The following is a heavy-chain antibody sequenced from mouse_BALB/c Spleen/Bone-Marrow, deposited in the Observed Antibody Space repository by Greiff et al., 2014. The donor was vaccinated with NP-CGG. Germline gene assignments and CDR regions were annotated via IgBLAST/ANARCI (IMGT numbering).Heavy chain of an antibody. Sequence: LVESGAELVKPGASVKLSCKASGYTFTSYWMHWVKQRPGQGLEWIGEINPSNGRTNYNEKFKSKATLTVDKSSSTAYMQLSSLTSEDSAVYYCAGGRGYFDYWGQGTSLTVSS. J-gene: IGHJ2*02. CDR2: INPSNGRT. V-gene: IGHV1S81*02. CDR1: GYTFTSYW. D-gene: IGHD3-3*01. CDR3: AGGRGYFDY.